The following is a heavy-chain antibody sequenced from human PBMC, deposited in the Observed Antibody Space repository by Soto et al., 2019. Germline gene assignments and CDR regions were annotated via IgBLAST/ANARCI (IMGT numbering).Heavy chain of an antibody. Sequence: SVKVSCKASGGTFSSYASSWVRQAPGQGLEWMGGIIPIFGTANYAQKFQGRVTITADESTSTAYMELSSLRSEDTAVYYCARMRCSSTSCYPSLNYYYYGMDVWGQGTTVTVSS. CDR2: IIPIFGTA. D-gene: IGHD2-2*01. CDR3: ARMRCSSTSCYPSLNYYYYGMDV. J-gene: IGHJ6*02. V-gene: IGHV1-69*13. CDR1: GGTFSSYA.